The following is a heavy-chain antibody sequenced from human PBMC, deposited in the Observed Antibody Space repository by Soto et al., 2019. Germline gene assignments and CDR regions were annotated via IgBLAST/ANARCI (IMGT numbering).Heavy chain of an antibody. CDR3: ARGEDYYGSGSYLNY. J-gene: IGHJ4*02. CDR1: GGSFSGYY. Sequence: SETLSLTCAVYGGSFSGYYWSWIRQPPGKGLEWIGEINHSGSTNYNPSLKSRVTISVDTSKNQFSLTLSSVTAADTAVYYCARGEDYYGSGSYLNYWGQGTLVTVSS. D-gene: IGHD3-10*01. CDR2: INHSGST. V-gene: IGHV4-34*01.